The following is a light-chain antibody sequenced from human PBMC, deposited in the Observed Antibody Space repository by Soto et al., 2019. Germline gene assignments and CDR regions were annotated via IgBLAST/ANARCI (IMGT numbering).Light chain of an antibody. CDR3: XQXXSYFPT. CDR2: KAS. Sequence: DIQMTQSPSTLSASVGDRVTITCRASQSISSWLAWYQQKPGKAPKLLIYKASSLESGVPSRFSGSGSGTEFTLTISSXQPDDFXTXXXXQXXSYFPTFGPGTKVNIK. V-gene: IGKV1-5*03. J-gene: IGKJ3*01. CDR1: QSISSW.